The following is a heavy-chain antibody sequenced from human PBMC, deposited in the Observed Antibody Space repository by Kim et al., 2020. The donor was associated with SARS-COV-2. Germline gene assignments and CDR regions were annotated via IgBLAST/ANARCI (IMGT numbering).Heavy chain of an antibody. D-gene: IGHD3-10*01. CDR3: ARSWAQFGDDY. CDR1: GYSFTGYR. Sequence: GESLKISCKGSGYSFTGYRISWVRQMPGKGLEWMGSIGPSDSYTNYSPSFQGHVTISADKSISTAYLQWSSLKASDTAMYYCARSWAQFGDDYWGQGTLVTVSS. CDR2: IGPSDSYT. J-gene: IGHJ4*02. V-gene: IGHV5-10-1*01.